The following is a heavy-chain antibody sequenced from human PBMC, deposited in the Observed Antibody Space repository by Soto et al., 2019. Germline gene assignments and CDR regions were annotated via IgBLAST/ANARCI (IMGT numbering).Heavy chain of an antibody. D-gene: IGHD3-3*01. CDR3: ARVKNLDDLRWQNWAFDI. V-gene: IGHV3-21*01. CDR2: ISSSSSYI. CDR1: GFTFSSYS. J-gene: IGHJ3*02. Sequence: EVQLVESGGGLVKPGGSLRLSCAASGFTFSSYSMNWVRQAPGKGLEWVSSISSSSSYIYYADSVKGRFTISRDNAKNSLYLQMNSLRAEDTAVYYCARVKNLDDLRWQNWAFDIWGQGTMVTVSS.